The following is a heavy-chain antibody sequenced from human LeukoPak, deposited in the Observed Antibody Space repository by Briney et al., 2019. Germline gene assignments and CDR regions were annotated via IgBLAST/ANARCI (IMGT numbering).Heavy chain of an antibody. Sequence: GGSLRLSCAASAFSFSNYNMNWVRQAPGKGLEWVSSITSSGSYIYYADSVKGRFTVSRDNAKNSLCLQLNSLRAEDTAVYYCAGDPYSGSYSDYYYYYMDVWGKGTTVTVSS. V-gene: IGHV3-21*01. CDR2: ITSSGSYI. J-gene: IGHJ6*03. CDR1: AFSFSNYN. CDR3: AGDPYSGSYSDYYYYYMDV. D-gene: IGHD1-26*01.